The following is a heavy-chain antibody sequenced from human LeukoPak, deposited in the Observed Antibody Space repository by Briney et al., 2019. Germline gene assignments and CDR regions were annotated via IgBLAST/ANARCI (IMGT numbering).Heavy chain of an antibody. CDR1: GGSISSSTYY. Sequence: SETLSLTCTVSGGSISSSTYYWGWIRQPPGEGLEWIASIYYNGNTYYNLSLESRVTISANSSKTQFSLRLSSVTAADTAVYYCARRWDTAISLWGQGALGTVSP. V-gene: IGHV4-39*01. CDR2: IYYNGNT. J-gene: IGHJ4*02. CDR3: ARRWDTAISL. D-gene: IGHD2-21*02.